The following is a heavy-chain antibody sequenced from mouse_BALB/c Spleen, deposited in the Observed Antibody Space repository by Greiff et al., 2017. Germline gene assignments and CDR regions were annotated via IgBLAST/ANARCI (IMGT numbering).Heavy chain of an antibody. J-gene: IGHJ2*01. CDR3: AREDGNYAFDY. V-gene: IGHV5-9-4*01. D-gene: IGHD2-1*01. CDR1: GFTFSSYA. Sequence: EVHLVESGGGLVKPGGSLKLSCAASGFTFSSYAMSWVRQSPEKRLEWVAEISSGGSYTYYPDTVTGRFTISRDNAKNTLYLEMSSLRSEDTAMYYCAREDGNYAFDYWGQGTTLTVSS. CDR2: ISSGGSYT.